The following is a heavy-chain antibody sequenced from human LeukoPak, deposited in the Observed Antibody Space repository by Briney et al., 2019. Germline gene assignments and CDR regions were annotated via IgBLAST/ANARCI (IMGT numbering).Heavy chain of an antibody. V-gene: IGHV1-2*02. Sequence: GASVKVSCKASGYTFTGYYMHWVRQAPGQGLEWMGWINPNSGGTNYAPKLQGRVTMTRDTSISTAYMELSRLRSDDTAVYYCARGGVVVVAARLGFFDYWGQGTLVTVSS. CDR3: ARGGVVVVAARLGFFDY. CDR1: GYTFTGYY. CDR2: INPNSGGT. J-gene: IGHJ4*02. D-gene: IGHD2-15*01.